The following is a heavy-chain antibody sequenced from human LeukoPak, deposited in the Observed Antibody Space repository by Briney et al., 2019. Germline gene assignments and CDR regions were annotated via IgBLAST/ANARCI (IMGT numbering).Heavy chain of an antibody. Sequence: MASETLSLTCTVSGGSISSYYWSWIRQPPGKGLEWIGYIYYSGSTNYNPSLKSRVTISVDTSKNQFSLKLSSVTAADTAVYYCARWGLWFGGGMGYYGMDVWGQGTTVTVSS. CDR1: GGSISSYY. CDR3: ARWGLWFGGGMGYYGMDV. V-gene: IGHV4-59*01. CDR2: IYYSGST. J-gene: IGHJ6*02. D-gene: IGHD3-10*01.